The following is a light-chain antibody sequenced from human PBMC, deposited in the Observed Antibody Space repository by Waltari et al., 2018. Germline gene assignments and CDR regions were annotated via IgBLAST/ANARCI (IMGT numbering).Light chain of an antibody. V-gene: IGKV3-11*01. Sequence: DIVLTQSPAILSLSPGERASLSCRASQSVTNYLAWYQQKPGHAPRLLIYDTSNRATGIPARFSGSGFGTDFTLTISSLEPEDVAVYYCQQRRDWPLTFGGGTKVEIK. CDR3: QQRRDWPLT. J-gene: IGKJ4*01. CDR2: DTS. CDR1: QSVTNY.